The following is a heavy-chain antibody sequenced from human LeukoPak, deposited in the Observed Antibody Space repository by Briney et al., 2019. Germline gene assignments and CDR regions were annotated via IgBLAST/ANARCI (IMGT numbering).Heavy chain of an antibody. D-gene: IGHD5-18*01. J-gene: IGHJ6*03. CDR3: TREKEGYNFGLDYYYYYMDV. Sequence: ASVKVSCKASGYTFTGYYMHWVRQAPGQGLEWMGWINPNSGGTIYAQKFQGRVTMTRDTSISTVYMELSRLRSDDTAVYYCTREKEGYNFGLDYYYYYMDVWGKGTTVTVSS. V-gene: IGHV1-2*02. CDR1: GYTFTGYY. CDR2: INPNSGGT.